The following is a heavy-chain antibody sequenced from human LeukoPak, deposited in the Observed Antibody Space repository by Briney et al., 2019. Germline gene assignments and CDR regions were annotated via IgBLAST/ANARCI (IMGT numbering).Heavy chain of an antibody. J-gene: IGHJ4*02. CDR2: IYYSGTT. V-gene: IGHV4-59*01. D-gene: IGHD7-27*01. Sequence: KPSETLSLTCTVSGGSISSDYWSWIRQSPGKGLEWIGYIYYSGTTSYNPSLKSRVTISLGTSKNQFSLKLSSVTAADTAVYYCARGANWGSPDYWGQGTLVTVSS. CDR3: ARGANWGSPDY. CDR1: GGSISSDY.